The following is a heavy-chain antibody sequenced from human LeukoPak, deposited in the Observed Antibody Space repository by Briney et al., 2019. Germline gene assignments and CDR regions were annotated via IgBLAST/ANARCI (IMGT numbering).Heavy chain of an antibody. D-gene: IGHD6-19*01. J-gene: IGHJ4*02. CDR1: GYTFTGYY. CDR2: INPNSGGT. Sequence: ASVKVSCKASGYTFTGYYMHWVRQAPGQGLEWMGWINPNSGGTNYAQKFQGRVTMTRDTSISTAYVELSRLRSDDTAVYYCARVPKSSVAGLYWGQGTLVTVSS. V-gene: IGHV1-2*02. CDR3: ARVPKSSVAGLY.